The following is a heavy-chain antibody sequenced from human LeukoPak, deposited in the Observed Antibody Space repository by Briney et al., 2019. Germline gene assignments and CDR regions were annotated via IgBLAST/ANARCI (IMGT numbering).Heavy chain of an antibody. CDR3: ARAGPNDHRFDF. J-gene: IGHJ4*02. V-gene: IGHV3-30-3*01. D-gene: IGHD1-1*01. CDR1: QFMLSDSA. Sequence: GGSLRLSCAASQFMLSDSAMHWVRQAPGKGLEWVAVISYHGTSKYYADSVKGRFTISRDISRNTLYLQMDSLRAEDTAVYYCARAGPNDHRFDFWGQGTLVTVSS. CDR2: ISYHGTSK.